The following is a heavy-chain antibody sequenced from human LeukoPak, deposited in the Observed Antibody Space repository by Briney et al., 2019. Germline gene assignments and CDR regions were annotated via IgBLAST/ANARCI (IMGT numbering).Heavy chain of an antibody. J-gene: IGHJ4*02. Sequence: GGSLRLSCAASGFTFSSYAMSWVRQAPGKGLEWVSSISSSSSYIYYADSVKGRFTISRDNAKNSLYLQMNSLRAEDTAVYYCARDPPIYGSGSYYTDYWGQGTLVTVSS. D-gene: IGHD3-10*01. CDR2: ISSSSSYI. CDR1: GFTFSSYA. CDR3: ARDPPIYGSGSYYTDY. V-gene: IGHV3-21*01.